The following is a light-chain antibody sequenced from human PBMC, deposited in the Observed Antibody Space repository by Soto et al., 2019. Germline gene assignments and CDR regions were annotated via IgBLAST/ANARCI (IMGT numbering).Light chain of an antibody. V-gene: IGKV1-5*01. CDR1: QSVSYW. CDR3: QHYNTCSKA. Sequence: DIRMTQSPSTLSTSVGARVTITCRATQSVSYWLAWYQQKPGKAPNLLIYDGSTLASGVPPRFSGGGFGTEFTLNISSLQPDDSAIYYCQHYNTCSKAFGPGTRVEIK. J-gene: IGKJ3*01. CDR2: DGS.